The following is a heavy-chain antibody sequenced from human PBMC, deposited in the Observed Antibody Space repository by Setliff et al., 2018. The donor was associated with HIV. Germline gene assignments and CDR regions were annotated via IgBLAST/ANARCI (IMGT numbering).Heavy chain of an antibody. D-gene: IGHD3-22*01. CDR1: GISINGYY. CDR2: VSSIGNT. V-gene: IGHV4-59*12. J-gene: IGHJ4*02. CDR3: ARGTLYYYDTGGYSYFDY. Sequence: SETLSLTCSVSGISINGYYWSWIRQSPRTRLEWIGYVSSIGNTNYNPSLKSRVTISVDTSKNQFSLKLSSVTAADTAVFYCARGTLYYYDTGGYSYFDYWGQGTLVTVSS.